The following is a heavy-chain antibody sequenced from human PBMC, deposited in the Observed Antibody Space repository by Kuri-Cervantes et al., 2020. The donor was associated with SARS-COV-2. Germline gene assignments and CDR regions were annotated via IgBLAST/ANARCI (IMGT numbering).Heavy chain of an antibody. CDR3: ARASAGSSWGYYYYMDV. V-gene: IGHV3-7*01. CDR1: GFTFSSYW. CDR2: IKQDGSEK. D-gene: IGHD3-10*01. Sequence: GESLKISCAASGFTFSSYWMSWVRQAPGKGLEWVANIKQDGSEKYYVDSVKGRFTIPRDNAGNSLYLQMNSLRSEDTAVYYCARASAGSSWGYYYYMDVWGIGTTVTVSS. J-gene: IGHJ6*03.